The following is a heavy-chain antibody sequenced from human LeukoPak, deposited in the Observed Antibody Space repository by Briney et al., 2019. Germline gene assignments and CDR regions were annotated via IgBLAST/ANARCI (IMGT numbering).Heavy chain of an antibody. D-gene: IGHD3-9*01. CDR3: ARSPHILTGENFDF. J-gene: IGHJ4*02. Sequence: ASVKVSCKASGYTFTGYYIHWVRQAPGQGLEWMGWINSNSGGTNYAQKFQARVTMTRDTSISTAYMELSRLRSDDTAVYYCARSPHILTGENFDFWGQGTLVTVSS. CDR2: INSNSGGT. CDR1: GYTFTGYY. V-gene: IGHV1-2*02.